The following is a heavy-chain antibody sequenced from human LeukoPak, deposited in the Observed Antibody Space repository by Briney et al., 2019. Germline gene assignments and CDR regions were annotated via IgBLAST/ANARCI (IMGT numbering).Heavy chain of an antibody. CDR1: GYTFISYG. D-gene: IGHD2-15*01. J-gene: IGHJ4*02. CDR2: VSAYADDT. CDR3: ARDCIGCHGFDY. V-gene: IGHV1-18*01. Sequence: ASVKVSCKACGYTFISYGISWVRQAPGQGLEWMGWVSAYADDTNYVQKFQGRVTMTTDTSTSTAYMELRSLRSDDTAVYYCARDCIGCHGFDYWGQGTLVTVSS.